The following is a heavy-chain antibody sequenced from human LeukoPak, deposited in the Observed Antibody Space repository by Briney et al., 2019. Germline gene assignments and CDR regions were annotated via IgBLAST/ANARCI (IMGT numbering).Heavy chain of an antibody. CDR3: ARHGNQDSRSYPLDY. CDR2: IYYSGST. V-gene: IGHV4-59*08. J-gene: IGHJ4*02. CDR1: GGSISSYY. D-gene: IGHD3-10*01. Sequence: SETLSLTCTVSGGSISSYYWSWIRQPPGKGLEWIGYIYYSGSTNYNPSLKSRVTVSIDTSKNQFSLMLTSVAAADTAVYYCARHGNQDSRSYPLDYWGQGILVTVSS.